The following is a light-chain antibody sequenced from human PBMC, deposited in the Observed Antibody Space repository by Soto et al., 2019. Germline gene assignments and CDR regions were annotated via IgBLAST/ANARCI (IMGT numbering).Light chain of an antibody. CDR2: DAS. CDR3: QQFDNLPIFT. V-gene: IGKV1-33*01. J-gene: IGKJ3*01. Sequence: DIQMTQSPSSLSASVGDRVTITCQASQDFSNYLNWYQQKPGKAPKLLIYDASNLETGVPSRFSGSGSGTDFTFTISSLQPEDIATYYCQQFDNLPIFTFGPGTKVDIK. CDR1: QDFSNY.